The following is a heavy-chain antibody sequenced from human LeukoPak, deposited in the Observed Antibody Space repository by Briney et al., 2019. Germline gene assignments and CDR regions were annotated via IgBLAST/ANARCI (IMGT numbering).Heavy chain of an antibody. CDR2: FDPEDGET. D-gene: IGHD2-21*02. CDR3: ATGPNCGGDCYTY. J-gene: IGHJ4*02. Sequence: ASVKVSCTVSGYTLTELSMHWVRQAPGKGLEWMGGFDPEDGETIYAQKFQGRVTMTEDTSTDTAYIELSSLRSEDTAVYYCATGPNCGGDCYTYWGQGTLVTVSS. V-gene: IGHV1-24*01. CDR1: GYTLTELS.